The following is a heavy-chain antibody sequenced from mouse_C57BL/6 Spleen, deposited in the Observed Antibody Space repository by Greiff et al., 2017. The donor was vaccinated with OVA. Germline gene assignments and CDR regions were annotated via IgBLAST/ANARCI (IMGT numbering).Heavy chain of an antibody. CDR3: ARDDYGSLYAMDY. D-gene: IGHD1-1*01. CDR2: ISDGGSYT. Sequence: DVKLVESGGGLVKPGGSLKLSCAASGFTFSSYAMSWVRQTPEKRLEWVATISDGGSYTYYPDNVKGRFTISRDNAKNNLYLQMSHLKSEDTAMYYCARDDYGSLYAMDYWGQGTSVTVSS. J-gene: IGHJ4*01. CDR1: GFTFSSYA. V-gene: IGHV5-4*01.